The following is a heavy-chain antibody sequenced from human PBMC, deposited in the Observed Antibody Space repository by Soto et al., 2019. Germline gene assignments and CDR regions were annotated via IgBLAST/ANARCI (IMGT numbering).Heavy chain of an antibody. CDR2: INAGNGNT. J-gene: IGHJ4*02. Sequence: GASVKVSCKASGYTFTSYAMHWVRQAPGQRLEWMGWINAGNGNTKYSQKFQGRVTITRDTSASTAYMELSSLRSEDTAVYYCARARLRYFDWPQYYFDYWGQGTLVTVS. CDR1: GYTFTSYA. V-gene: IGHV1-3*01. D-gene: IGHD3-9*01. CDR3: ARARLRYFDWPQYYFDY.